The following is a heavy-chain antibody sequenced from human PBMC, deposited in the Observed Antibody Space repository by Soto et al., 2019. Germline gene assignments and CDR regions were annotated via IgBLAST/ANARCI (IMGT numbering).Heavy chain of an antibody. Sequence: SVKVSCKASGFTFTSSAVQWVRQARGQRLEWIGWIVVGSGNTNYAQKFQERVTITRDMSTSTAYMELSSLRSEDTAVYYCAAGRDWNDGYYYYYYGMDVWGQGTTVTAP. D-gene: IGHD1-1*01. J-gene: IGHJ6*02. CDR2: IVVGSGNT. CDR3: AAGRDWNDGYYYYYYGMDV. CDR1: GFTFTSSA. V-gene: IGHV1-58*01.